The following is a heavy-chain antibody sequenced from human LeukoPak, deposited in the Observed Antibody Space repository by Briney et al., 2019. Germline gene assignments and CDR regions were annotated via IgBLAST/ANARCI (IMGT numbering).Heavy chain of an antibody. D-gene: IGHD3-22*01. CDR3: ARDHPYYDRSGYPPYYFHY. CDR2: ISGSGGST. J-gene: IGHJ4*02. CDR1: GFTFSSYA. V-gene: IGHV3-23*01. Sequence: GGSLRLSCAASGFTFSSYAMSWVRQAPGKGLEWVSTISGSGGSTYYADSVKGRFTISRDNSKNTLYLQMNSLRAEDTAEYYCARDHPYYDRSGYPPYYFHYWGQGTLVTVSS.